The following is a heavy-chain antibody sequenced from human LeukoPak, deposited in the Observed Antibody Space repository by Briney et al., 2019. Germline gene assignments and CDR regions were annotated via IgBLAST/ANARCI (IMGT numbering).Heavy chain of an antibody. Sequence: GGTLRLSCAASGFTFSSYGMSWVRQAPGKGLEWVSAISGSGGSTYYADSVKGRFTISRDNAKNSLYLQMNSLRAEDTAVYYCARAVVVVVAASPGGYYMDVWGKGTTVTVSS. V-gene: IGHV3-23*01. CDR2: ISGSGGST. J-gene: IGHJ6*03. CDR3: ARAVVVVVAASPGGYYMDV. CDR1: GFTFSSYG. D-gene: IGHD2-15*01.